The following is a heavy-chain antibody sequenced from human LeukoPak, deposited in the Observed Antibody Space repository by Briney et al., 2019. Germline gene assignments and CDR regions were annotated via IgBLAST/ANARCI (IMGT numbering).Heavy chain of an antibody. CDR3: ARDTELNYYDSSGYIPNWFDP. Sequence: GASVKVSCKASGGTFSSYAISWERQAPGQGLEWMGGIIPIFGTANYAQKFQGRVTITADESTSTAYMELSSLRSEDTAVYYCARDTELNYYDSSGYIPNWFDPWGQGTLVTVSS. J-gene: IGHJ5*02. D-gene: IGHD3-22*01. V-gene: IGHV1-69*13. CDR1: GGTFSSYA. CDR2: IIPIFGTA.